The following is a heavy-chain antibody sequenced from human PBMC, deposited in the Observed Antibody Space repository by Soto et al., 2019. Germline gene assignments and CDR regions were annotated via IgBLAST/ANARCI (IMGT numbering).Heavy chain of an antibody. CDR2: IHHSGST. D-gene: IGHD1-26*01. Sequence: QVQLQESGPGLVKPSQTLSLTCTVSGGSISSGENFWNWIRQSPGKGLEWIGYIHHSGSTYYNPSLKSRLTISVDTAKNQISLKLNSVTAADTAVYYCARETGTYPYDFDYWGQGTLVTVSS. CDR1: GGSISSGENF. CDR3: ARETGTYPYDFDY. V-gene: IGHV4-30-4*01. J-gene: IGHJ4*02.